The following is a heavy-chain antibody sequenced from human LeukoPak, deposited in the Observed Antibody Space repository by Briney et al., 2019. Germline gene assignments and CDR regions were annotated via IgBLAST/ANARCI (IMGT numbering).Heavy chain of an antibody. V-gene: IGHV3-66*01. J-gene: IGHJ4*02. CDR2: IYNGDST. CDR1: GFTVSSNY. Sequence: GGSLRLSCAASGFTVSSNYMSWVRQAPGKGLEWVSLIYNGDSTYYADSVKGRFTISRDNSKNTLYLQMNSLRAEDTAVYYCARDWSFDYWGQGTLVTVSS. CDR3: ARDWSFDY.